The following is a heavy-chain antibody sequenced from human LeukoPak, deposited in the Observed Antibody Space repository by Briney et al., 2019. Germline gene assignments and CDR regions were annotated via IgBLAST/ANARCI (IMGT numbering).Heavy chain of an antibody. D-gene: IGHD2-2*02. V-gene: IGHV1-18*01. CDR1: GYTFTTYG. J-gene: IGHJ6*03. CDR3: VRDGHRLYDYYYYYMDV. Sequence: GASVKVSFKASGYTFTTYGISWVRQAPGQGLEWMGWISAYNGHTNYAQKLQGRVTMTTDASTTTAYMELRSLRSDDTAVYYCVRDGHRLYDYYYYYMDVWGKGTTVTVSS. CDR2: ISAYNGHT.